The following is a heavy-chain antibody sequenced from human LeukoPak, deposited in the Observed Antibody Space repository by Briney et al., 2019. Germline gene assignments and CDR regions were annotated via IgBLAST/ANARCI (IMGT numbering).Heavy chain of an antibody. V-gene: IGHV1-2*02. CDR1: GYTFAGYY. CDR2: INPNSGGT. CDR3: ARLHRAGYTGYFDY. D-gene: IGHD5-24*01. Sequence: ASVKVSCKASGYTFAGYYMHWVRQAPGQGLEWMGWINPNSGGTNYAQKFQGRVTITRDTSISTAYMELSRLRSDDPAVYYCARLHRAGYTGYFDYWGQGTLVTVSS. J-gene: IGHJ4*02.